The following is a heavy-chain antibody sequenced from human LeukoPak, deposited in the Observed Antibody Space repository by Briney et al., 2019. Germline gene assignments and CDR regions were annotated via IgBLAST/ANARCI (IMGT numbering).Heavy chain of an antibody. Sequence: GGSLRLSCAASGFTFSSYAMSWVRQAPGKGLEWVSVIESGGRTYYADSVKGRFTISRDNSKNTLYLQMNSLRAEDTAVYYCAKGPYSSSWNYWYFDLWGCGTLVTVSS. CDR1: GFTFSSYA. J-gene: IGHJ2*01. V-gene: IGHV3-23*03. CDR3: AKGPYSSSWNYWYFDL. D-gene: IGHD6-13*01. CDR2: IESGGRT.